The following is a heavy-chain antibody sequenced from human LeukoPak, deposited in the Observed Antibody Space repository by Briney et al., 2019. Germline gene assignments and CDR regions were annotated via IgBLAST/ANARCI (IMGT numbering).Heavy chain of an antibody. D-gene: IGHD1-26*01. CDR2: IYYSGST. CDR3: AREREASGSYLAFQH. V-gene: IGHV4-59*01. Sequence: SETLSLTCTVSGGSISSYYWSWIRQPPGKGLEWIGYIYYSGSTNYNPSLKSRVTISVDTSKNQFSLKLSSVTAADTAVYYCAREREASGSYLAFQHWGQGTLVTVSS. J-gene: IGHJ1*01. CDR1: GGSISSYY.